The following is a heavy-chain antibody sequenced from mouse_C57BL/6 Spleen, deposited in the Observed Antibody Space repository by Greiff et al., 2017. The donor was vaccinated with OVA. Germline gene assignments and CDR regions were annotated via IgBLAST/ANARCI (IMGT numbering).Heavy chain of an antibody. CDR1: GYTFTSYW. V-gene: IGHV1-52*01. CDR2: IDPSASET. D-gene: IGHD2-1*01. J-gene: IGHJ3*01. Sequence: QVQLQQPGAELVRPGSSVKLSCTASGYTFTSYWMHWVKQRPIQGLEWIGNIDPSASETHYTQKFKDKATLTVDKSSSTAYMQLSSLTSEDSAVYDCARCGGNYAWGQGTLVTVSA. CDR3: ARCGGNYA.